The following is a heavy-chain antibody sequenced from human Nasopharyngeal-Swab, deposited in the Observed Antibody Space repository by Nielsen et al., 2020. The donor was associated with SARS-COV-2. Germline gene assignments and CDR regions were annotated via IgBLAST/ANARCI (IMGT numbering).Heavy chain of an antibody. J-gene: IGHJ4*02. CDR3: AKGGGAGY. CDR1: GFTFSSYA. V-gene: IGHV3-23*01. Sequence: GESLKISCAASGFTFSSYAMSWVRQAPGKGLEWVSAISGSGGSTYYADSVKGRFTISRDNSKNTLHLQMNSLRAEDTAVYYCAKGGGAGYWGQGTLVTVSS. CDR2: ISGSGGST. D-gene: IGHD3-16*01.